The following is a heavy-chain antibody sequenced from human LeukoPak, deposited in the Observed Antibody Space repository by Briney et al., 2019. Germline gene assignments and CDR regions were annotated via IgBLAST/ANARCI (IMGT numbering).Heavy chain of an antibody. D-gene: IGHD3-16*02. V-gene: IGHV4-38-2*02. Sequence: SETLPLTCTVSGYSISIGYYWGWIRQPPGKGLEWIGSIYHSGSTYYNPSLKSRVTISVDTSKNQFSLKLSSVTAAVTAVYYCARRRIMITFGGVIVSTYFDYWGQGTLVTVSS. CDR1: GYSISIGYY. CDR3: ARRRIMITFGGVIVSTYFDY. CDR2: IYHSGST. J-gene: IGHJ4*02.